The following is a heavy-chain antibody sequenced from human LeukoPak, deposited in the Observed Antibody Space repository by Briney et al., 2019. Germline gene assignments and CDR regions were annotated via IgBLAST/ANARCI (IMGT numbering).Heavy chain of an antibody. CDR1: GFTFSSYG. Sequence: GGSLRLSCAASGFTFSSYGMHWVRQAPGKGLEWGALISYDGSINDYADSVKGRFTISRDNSKNTLYLQMNSLRADDTAMYYCARGSYSSSWKTFDYWGQGTLVTVSS. J-gene: IGHJ4*02. D-gene: IGHD6-13*01. CDR2: ISYDGSIN. V-gene: IGHV3-30*19. CDR3: ARGSYSSSWKTFDY.